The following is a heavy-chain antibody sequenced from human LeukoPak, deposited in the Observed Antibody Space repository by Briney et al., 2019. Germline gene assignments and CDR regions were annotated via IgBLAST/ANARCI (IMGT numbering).Heavy chain of an antibody. CDR3: ARGMTTVTTHPNWFDP. Sequence: SVKVSCKASGGTFSSYAISWVRQAPGQGLEWMEGIIPIFGTANYAQKFQGRVTITADESTSTAYMELSSLRSEDTAVYYCARGMTTVTTHPNWFDPWGQGTLVTVSS. D-gene: IGHD4-17*01. CDR2: IIPIFGTA. J-gene: IGHJ5*02. V-gene: IGHV1-69*13. CDR1: GGTFSSYA.